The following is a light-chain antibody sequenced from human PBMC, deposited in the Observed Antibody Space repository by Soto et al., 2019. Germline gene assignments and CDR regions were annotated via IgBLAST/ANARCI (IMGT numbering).Light chain of an antibody. CDR2: EVS. V-gene: IGLV2-23*02. Sequence: QSALTQPASVSGSPGQSITISCTGTSSDVGSYNLVSWYQQHPVKAPKLMLYEVSTRPSGVSNRFSGSKSGNTASLTIYGLQAEDEADYYCCSYAGSSTLYVFGAGTKLTVL. CDR1: SSDVGSYNL. CDR3: CSYAGSSTLYV. J-gene: IGLJ1*01.